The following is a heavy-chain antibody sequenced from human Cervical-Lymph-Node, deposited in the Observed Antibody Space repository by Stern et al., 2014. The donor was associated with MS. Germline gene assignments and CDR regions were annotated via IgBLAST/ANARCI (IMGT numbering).Heavy chain of an antibody. J-gene: IGHJ3*02. D-gene: IGHD2-15*01. Sequence: VQLVECGAEVKKPWASVKVCCKASGYPFTSYGISWVRQAPGQGLEWMGWISTYNRNTNYAPKLQRRLTMTTDTSTSTAYMELRRLRSDDTAVYYCARGLLGSENAFDIWGQGTMVTVSS. CDR1: GYPFTSYG. CDR2: ISTYNRNT. V-gene: IGHV1-18*01. CDR3: ARGLLGSENAFDI.